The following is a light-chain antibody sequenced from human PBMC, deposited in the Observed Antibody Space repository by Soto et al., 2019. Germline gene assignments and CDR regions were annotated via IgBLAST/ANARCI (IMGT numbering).Light chain of an antibody. J-gene: IGLJ1*01. V-gene: IGLV2-11*01. Sequence: QSVLTQPRSVSGSPGQSVTISCTGTGSDVGGSDFVSWYQQYPGEAPRVMIYDVTKRPSGVPDRFSASKSGNTASLTISGLQAEDEADYYCCSYAGSYTRYVFGSGTKLTVL. CDR2: DVT. CDR3: CSYAGSYTRYV. CDR1: GSDVGGSDF.